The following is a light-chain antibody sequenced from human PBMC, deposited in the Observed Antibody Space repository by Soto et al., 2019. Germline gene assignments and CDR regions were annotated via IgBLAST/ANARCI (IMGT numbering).Light chain of an antibody. CDR1: ECISTY. CDR2: AAS. J-gene: IGKJ5*01. Sequence: DIQMTQSPSSMSASIGDRVSITCRAIECISTYLGWYQQKPGKAPKLLIYAASSLQTGVPSRFSGSGSGTDFTLTISSLQPDDFATYYCQQYNTYSAFGQGTRLEIK. V-gene: IGKV1-16*01. CDR3: QQYNTYSA.